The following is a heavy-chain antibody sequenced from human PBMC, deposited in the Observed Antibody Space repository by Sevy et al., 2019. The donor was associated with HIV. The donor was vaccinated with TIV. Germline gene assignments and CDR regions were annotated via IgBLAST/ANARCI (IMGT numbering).Heavy chain of an antibody. J-gene: IGHJ4*02. D-gene: IGHD6-19*01. Sequence: SETLSLTCTVSGSSISGFSWSWIRQPPGKGLEWIGYFYNSGRTNYNPSLKSRVTILVDTSKNQFSLKLNSVTAADTAVYYCARAHTSGWFHYWGQGTLVTVSS. V-gene: IGHV4-59*08. CDR1: GSSISGFS. CDR3: ARAHTSGWFHY. CDR2: FYNSGRT.